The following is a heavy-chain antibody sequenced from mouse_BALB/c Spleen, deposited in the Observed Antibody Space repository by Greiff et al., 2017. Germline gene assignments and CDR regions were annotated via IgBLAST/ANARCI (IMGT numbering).Heavy chain of an antibody. V-gene: IGHV3-8*02. Sequence: EVQLQQSGPSLVKPSQTLSLTCSVTGDSITSGYWNWIRKFPGNKLEYMGYISYSGSTYYNPSLKSRISITRDTSKNQYYLQLNSVTTEDTATYYCARYYYGSSLWYFDVWGAGTTVTVSS. CDR3: ARYYYGSSLWYFDV. D-gene: IGHD1-1*01. J-gene: IGHJ1*01. CDR1: GDSITSGY. CDR2: ISYSGST.